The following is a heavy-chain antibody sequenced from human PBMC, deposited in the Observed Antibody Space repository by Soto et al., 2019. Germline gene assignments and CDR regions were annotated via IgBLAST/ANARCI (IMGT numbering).Heavy chain of an antibody. CDR2: IYDTGISGYTPST. CDR1: GGSITSSY. D-gene: IGHD2-15*01. Sequence: SETLSLTCTVSGGSITSSYWSWIRRPPGKGLEWIAYIYDTGISGYTPSTSYNPSLKSRVTISVDTSKNQFSLKLTSVTAADTAVYHCARGGYCNGSACRGAFYYFQYGMDVWGQGTTVTVSS. V-gene: IGHV4-59*01. J-gene: IGHJ6*02. CDR3: ARGGYCNGSACRGAFYYFQYGMDV.